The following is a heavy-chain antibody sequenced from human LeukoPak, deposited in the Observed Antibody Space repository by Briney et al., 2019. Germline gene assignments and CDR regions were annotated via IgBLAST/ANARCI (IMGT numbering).Heavy chain of an antibody. Sequence: ASVKVSCKASGYTFSSYGIAWVRQAPGQGLEWMGWISAYNGNTNYAQKLQGRVTMTTDTSTSTAYMELRSLRSDDTAVYYCARDLTVTSPDAFDIWGQGTMVTVSS. D-gene: IGHD4-17*01. CDR3: ARDLTVTSPDAFDI. J-gene: IGHJ3*02. CDR2: ISAYNGNT. CDR1: GYTFSSYG. V-gene: IGHV1-18*01.